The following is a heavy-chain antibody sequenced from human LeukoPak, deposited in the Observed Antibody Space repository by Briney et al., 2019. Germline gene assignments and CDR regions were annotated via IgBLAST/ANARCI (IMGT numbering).Heavy chain of an antibody. D-gene: IGHD2-8*01. Sequence: PSETLSLTCTVSGGSISNSGYYWAWIRQPAGKGLEWIAHIFYSGTSYYSPSLKSRVTISLDTSKNQFSLKLSSVTAADTAVYYCARTAANGPIDYWGQGTLVTVSS. J-gene: IGHJ4*02. CDR2: IFYSGTS. V-gene: IGHV4-39*01. CDR1: GGSISNSGYY. CDR3: ARTAANGPIDY.